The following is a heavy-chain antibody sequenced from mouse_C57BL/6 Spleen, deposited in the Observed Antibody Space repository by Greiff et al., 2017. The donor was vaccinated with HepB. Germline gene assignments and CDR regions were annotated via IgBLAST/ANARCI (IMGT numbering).Heavy chain of an antibody. CDR1: GYTFTDYY. CDR3: AGSYGY. CDR2: IYPGSGNT. Sequence: QVQLKESGAELVRPGASVKLSCKASGYTFTDYYINWVKQRPGQGLEWIARIYPGSGNTYYNEKFKGKATLTAEKSSSTAYMQLSSLTSEDSAVYFCAGSYGYWGQGTTLTVSS. V-gene: IGHV1-76*01. D-gene: IGHD1-1*02. J-gene: IGHJ2*01.